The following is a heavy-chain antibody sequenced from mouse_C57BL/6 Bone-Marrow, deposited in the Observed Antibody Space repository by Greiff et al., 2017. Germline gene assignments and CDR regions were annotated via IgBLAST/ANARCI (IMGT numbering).Heavy chain of an antibody. J-gene: IGHJ3*01. Sequence: DVMLVESGGGLVQPGGSLKLSCAASGFTFSDYGMAWVRQAPRKGPEWVAFISNLAYSIYYADTVTGRFTISRENAKNTLYLEMSSLRSEDTAMYYCARQGNDYDPAWFAYWGQGTLVTVSA. V-gene: IGHV5-15*01. D-gene: IGHD2-4*01. CDR2: ISNLAYSI. CDR3: ARQGNDYDPAWFAY. CDR1: GFTFSDYG.